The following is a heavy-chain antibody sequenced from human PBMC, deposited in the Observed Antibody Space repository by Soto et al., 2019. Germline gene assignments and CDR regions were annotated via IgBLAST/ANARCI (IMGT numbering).Heavy chain of an antibody. CDR2: INWNGGFT. D-gene: IGHD1-26*01. CDR3: ARGTNSWPFDY. CDR1: GFTFDDHG. V-gene: IGHV3-20*04. Sequence: GGSLRLSCAASGFTFDDHGMSWVRRPPGKGLEWVSGINWNGGFTSYADSVKGRFIISRDNAQSSLSLQMNSLRVEDTAFYYCARGTNSWPFDYWGQGTLVTVSS. J-gene: IGHJ4*02.